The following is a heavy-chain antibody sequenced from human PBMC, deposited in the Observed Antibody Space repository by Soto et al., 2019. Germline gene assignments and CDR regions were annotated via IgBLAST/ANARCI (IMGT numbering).Heavy chain of an antibody. Sequence: ASVKVSFKASCYTFTSYGSSWVRQAPGQGLEWMGWISAYNGNTNYAQKLQGRVTMTTDTSTSTAYMELRSLRSDDTAVYYCARDSSGYYYDYWGQGTLVTVSS. V-gene: IGHV1-18*04. J-gene: IGHJ4*02. CDR2: ISAYNGNT. D-gene: IGHD3-22*01. CDR1: CYTFTSYG. CDR3: ARDSSGYYYDY.